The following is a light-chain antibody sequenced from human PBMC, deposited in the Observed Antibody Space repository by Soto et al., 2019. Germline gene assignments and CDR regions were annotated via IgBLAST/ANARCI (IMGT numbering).Light chain of an antibody. CDR1: QSISSW. J-gene: IGKJ2*01. CDR2: KAS. V-gene: IGKV1-5*03. CDR3: QQYHSYGYT. Sequence: DIQMTQSPSTLSASVGDRVTITCRASQSISSWLAWYQQKPGKAPKLLIYKASSLESGVPSRFSGSGSRTEFPLTISSLQPDDFATYYCQQYHSYGYTFGQGTKLEIK.